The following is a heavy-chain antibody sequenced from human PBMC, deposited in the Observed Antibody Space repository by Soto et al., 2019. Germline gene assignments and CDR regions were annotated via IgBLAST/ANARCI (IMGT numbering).Heavy chain of an antibody. Sequence: LRLSCAASGFTFSTNLMHWVRQGPGKGLVWVSRINSDGTTAAYADSVQGRFTISRDNAKNTLYLHMTSLRGEDTAVYYCAKDGEGVANFDYWGQGTLVTVSS. CDR3: AKDGEGVANFDY. V-gene: IGHV3-74*01. J-gene: IGHJ4*02. CDR1: GFTFSTNL. CDR2: INSDGTTA. D-gene: IGHD3-10*01.